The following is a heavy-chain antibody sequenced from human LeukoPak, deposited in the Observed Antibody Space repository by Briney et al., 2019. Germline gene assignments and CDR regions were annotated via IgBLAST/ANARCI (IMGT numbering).Heavy chain of an antibody. Sequence: PEGSLRLSCAASGFTFSSYGMHWVRQAPGKGLEWVAVISYDGSNKYYADSVKGRFTISRDNSKNTLYLQMNSLRAEGTAVYYCAKDRTAGDTATADYWGQGTLVTVSS. J-gene: IGHJ4*02. D-gene: IGHD5-18*01. CDR1: GFTFSSYG. CDR2: ISYDGSNK. CDR3: AKDRTAGDTATADY. V-gene: IGHV3-30*18.